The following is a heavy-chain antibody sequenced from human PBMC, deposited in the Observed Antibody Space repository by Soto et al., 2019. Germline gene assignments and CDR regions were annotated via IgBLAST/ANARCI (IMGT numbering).Heavy chain of an antibody. J-gene: IGHJ6*02. CDR3: ARHRISFSYYGMDV. Sequence: GASVKVSCKASGYTFTSYTMHWVRQAPGQRLEWMGWINAGNGNTKYSQQFQGRVTISRDTSASTAYMELSSLRSEDTAVYYCARHRISFSYYGMDVWGQGTTVTVSS. D-gene: IGHD3-10*01. CDR2: INAGNGNT. CDR1: GYTFTSYT. V-gene: IGHV1-3*01.